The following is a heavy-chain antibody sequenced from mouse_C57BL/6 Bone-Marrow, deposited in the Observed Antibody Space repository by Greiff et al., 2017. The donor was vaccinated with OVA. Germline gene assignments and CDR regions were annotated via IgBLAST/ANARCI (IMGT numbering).Heavy chain of an antibody. V-gene: IGHV1-50*01. D-gene: IGHD2-4*01. CDR3: ARSYYDYDWFAY. Sequence: QVQLQQPGAELVKPGASVKLSCKASGYTFTSYWMQWVKQRPGQGLEWIGAIDPSDSYTNYNQKFKGKATLTVDTSSSTAYMQLSSLTSEDSAVYYCARSYYDYDWFAYWGQGTLVTVSA. CDR1: GYTFTSYW. J-gene: IGHJ3*01. CDR2: IDPSDSYT.